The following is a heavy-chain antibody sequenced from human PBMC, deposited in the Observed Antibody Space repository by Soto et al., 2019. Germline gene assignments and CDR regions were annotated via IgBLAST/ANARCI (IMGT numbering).Heavy chain of an antibody. Sequence: PSETLSLTCAVYGGSFSGYYWSWIRQPPGKGLEWIGYIYYSGSTYYNPSLKSRVTISVDTSKNQFSLKLSSVTAADTAVYYCAKTGTRPRNWFDPWGQGTLVTVSS. V-gene: IGHV4-59*06. CDR1: GGSFSGYY. CDR3: AKTGTRPRNWFDP. J-gene: IGHJ5*02. CDR2: IYYSGST. D-gene: IGHD1-1*01.